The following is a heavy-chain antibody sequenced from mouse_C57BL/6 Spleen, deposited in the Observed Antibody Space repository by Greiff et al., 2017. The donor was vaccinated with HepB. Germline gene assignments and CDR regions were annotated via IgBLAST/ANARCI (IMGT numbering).Heavy chain of an antibody. Sequence: QVQLKQSGPELVKPGASVKISCKASGYAFSSSWMNWVKQRPGKGLEWIGRIYPGDGDTNYNGKFKGKATLTADKSSSTAYMQLSSLTSEDSAVYFCARKRDYGSSFYAMDYWGQGTSVTVSS. CDR1: GYAFSSSW. CDR2: IYPGDGDT. J-gene: IGHJ4*01. V-gene: IGHV1-82*01. D-gene: IGHD1-1*01. CDR3: ARKRDYGSSFYAMDY.